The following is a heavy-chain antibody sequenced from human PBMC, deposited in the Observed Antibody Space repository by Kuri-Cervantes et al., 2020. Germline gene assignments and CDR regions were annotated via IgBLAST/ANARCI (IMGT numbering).Heavy chain of an antibody. CDR1: GDSVSSNSAA. J-gene: IGHJ4*02. CDR2: TYYRSKWYN. CDR3: ARGSGSYYEARYYFDY. V-gene: IGHV6-1*01. D-gene: IGHD1-26*01. Sequence: SQTLSLTCAISGDSVSSNSAAWNWIRQSPSRGLEWLGRTYYRSKWYNDYAVSVKSRITINPDTSKNQFSLRLSSVTAADTAVYYCARGSGSYYEARYYFDYWGQGTLVTVSS.